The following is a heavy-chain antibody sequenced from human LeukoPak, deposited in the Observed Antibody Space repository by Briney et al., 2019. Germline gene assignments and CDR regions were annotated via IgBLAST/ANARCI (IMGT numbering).Heavy chain of an antibody. J-gene: IGHJ4*02. CDR2: ISYDGSNK. CDR1: GFTFSSYG. D-gene: IGHD5-18*01. V-gene: IGHV3-30*18. CDR3: AKLASGTATEFDY. Sequence: QPGGSLRLSCAASGFTFSSYGMHWVRQAPGKGLEWVAVISYDGSNKYYADSVKGRFTISRDNSKNTLYLQMNSLRAEDTAVYYCAKLASGTATEFDYWGQGTLVTVSS.